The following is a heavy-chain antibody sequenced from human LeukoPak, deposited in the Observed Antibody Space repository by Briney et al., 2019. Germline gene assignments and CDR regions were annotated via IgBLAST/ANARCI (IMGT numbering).Heavy chain of an antibody. CDR1: GYAFITYG. V-gene: IGHV1-18*01. CDR3: AGGPYCSGDTCYSQFLDY. Sequence: ASVKVSCKASGYAFITYGITWVRQAPGQGLEWMGWISAYNGNTKYAQKLQGRVTMTTDTSTSTAYMELRSLRSDDTAVYYCAGGPYCSGDTCYSQFLDYWGQGTLVTVSS. J-gene: IGHJ4*02. CDR2: ISAYNGNT. D-gene: IGHD2-15*01.